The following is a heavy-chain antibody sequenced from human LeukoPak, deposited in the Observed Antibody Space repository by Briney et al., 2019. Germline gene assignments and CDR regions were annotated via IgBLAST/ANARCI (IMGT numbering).Heavy chain of an antibody. J-gene: IGHJ2*01. CDR2: ISGSGDST. D-gene: IGHD2-21*02. CDR1: GFTFSSYA. Sequence: GGSLRLSCAASGFTFSSYAMSWVRQAPGKGLEWVSAISGSGDSTYYGDSVKGRFTISRDNSKNTLYLQMNSLRVEDTAVYYCARGANCGGDCYEWYFDLWGRGTLVTVST. CDR3: ARGANCGGDCYEWYFDL. V-gene: IGHV3-23*01.